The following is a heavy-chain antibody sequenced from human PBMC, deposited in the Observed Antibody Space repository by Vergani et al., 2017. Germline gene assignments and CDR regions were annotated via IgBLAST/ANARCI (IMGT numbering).Heavy chain of an antibody. V-gene: IGHV3-66*01. Sequence: EVQVVETGGGLVQPGGSLRLSCAASGFTVSSNYMSWVRQAPGKGLEWVSVIYSGGSTYYADSVKGRFIISRDNSKNTLYLQMNSLRAEDTAVYYCAKSSGWAVGYYGMDVWGQGTTVTVSS. CDR3: AKSSGWAVGYYGMDV. D-gene: IGHD6-19*01. J-gene: IGHJ6*02. CDR2: IYSGGST. CDR1: GFTVSSNY.